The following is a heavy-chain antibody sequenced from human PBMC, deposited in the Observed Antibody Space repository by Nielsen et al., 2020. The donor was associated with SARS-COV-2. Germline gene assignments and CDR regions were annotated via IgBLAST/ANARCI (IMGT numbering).Heavy chain of an antibody. CDR1: GGSISTFY. Sequence: SEILSLTCTVSGGSISTFYWTWIRQPPGKGLEWIGWIYYSGSTNYNPSLKSRLTISLDTSKNQFSLELTSMTAADTAVYYCARQSPPPYYYYGMDIWGPGTTVTVSS. J-gene: IGHJ6*02. V-gene: IGHV4-59*01. CDR2: IYYSGST. CDR3: ARQSPPPYYYYGMDI.